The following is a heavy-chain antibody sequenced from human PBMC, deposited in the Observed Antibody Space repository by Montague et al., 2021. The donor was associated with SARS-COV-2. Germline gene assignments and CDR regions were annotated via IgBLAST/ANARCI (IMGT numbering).Heavy chain of an antibody. CDR2: NYASGST. J-gene: IGHJ4*02. CDR3: ARGEGACGTGCFDN. D-gene: IGHD1-1*01. Sequence: SETLSLTCAVSGGSISSGDYYWSWIRQPAGRELDWIGKNYASGSTSYNPSLQSRVTISVDTSKNQFSLKLSSVTAADTAVYYCARGEGACGTGCFDNWGPGTLVTVSS. V-gene: IGHV4-61*10. CDR1: GGSISSGDYY.